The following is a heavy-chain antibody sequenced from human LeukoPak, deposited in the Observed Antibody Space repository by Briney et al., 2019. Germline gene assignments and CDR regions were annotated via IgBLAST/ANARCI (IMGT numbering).Heavy chain of an antibody. J-gene: IGHJ4*02. CDR3: ARDQAFHYYDSSGDDYYFDY. Sequence: GASVKVSCKASGYTFTGYYMHWVRQAPGQGLEWMGWINPNSGGTNYAQKFQGRVTMTRDTSISTAYMELSRLRSDDTAVYYCARDQAFHYYDSSGDDYYFDYWGQGTLVTVSS. D-gene: IGHD3-22*01. CDR1: GYTFTGYY. CDR2: INPNSGGT. V-gene: IGHV1-2*02.